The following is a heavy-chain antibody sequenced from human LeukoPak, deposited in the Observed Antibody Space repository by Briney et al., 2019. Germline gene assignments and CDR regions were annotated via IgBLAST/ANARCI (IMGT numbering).Heavy chain of an antibody. J-gene: IGHJ5*02. D-gene: IGHD2-15*01. CDR2: ISAYNGNT. CDR1: GYTFTSYG. Sequence: ASVKVSCKASGYTFTSYGISWVRQAPGQGLEWMGWISAYNGNTNYAQKLQGRVTMTTDTSTSTAYMELRSLRSDDTAVYYCARAGYCSGGSCYWGDRFDPWGQGTLVTVSS. V-gene: IGHV1-18*01. CDR3: ARAGYCSGGSCYWGDRFDP.